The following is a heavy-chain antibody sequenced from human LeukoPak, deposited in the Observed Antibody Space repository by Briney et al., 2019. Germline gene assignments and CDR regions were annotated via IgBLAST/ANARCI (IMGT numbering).Heavy chain of an antibody. D-gene: IGHD5-24*01. Sequence: PSETLSLTCTVSGGSISSGGYYWSWIRQPPGKGLEWIGYIYHSGSTYYNPSLKSRVTISVDRSKNQFSLKLSSVTAADTAVYYCARDRMATIVYYYYGMDVWGQGTTVTVSS. J-gene: IGHJ6*02. V-gene: IGHV4-30-2*01. CDR2: IYHSGST. CDR3: ARDRMATIVYYYYGMDV. CDR1: GGSISSGGYY.